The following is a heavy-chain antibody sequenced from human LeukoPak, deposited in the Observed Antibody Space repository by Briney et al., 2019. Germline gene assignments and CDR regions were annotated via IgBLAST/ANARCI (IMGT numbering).Heavy chain of an antibody. Sequence: SETLSLTCTVSGVSISSFYGSWIRQPAGEGLEWIGRIYTSGSTNYNPSLKSRVTVSVDTSKNQFSLKLSSVTAADTAVYYCARHLELACRPDYWGQGTLVTVSS. CDR2: IYTSGST. J-gene: IGHJ4*02. CDR1: GVSISSFY. V-gene: IGHV4-4*07. CDR3: ARHLELACRPDY. D-gene: IGHD6-6*01.